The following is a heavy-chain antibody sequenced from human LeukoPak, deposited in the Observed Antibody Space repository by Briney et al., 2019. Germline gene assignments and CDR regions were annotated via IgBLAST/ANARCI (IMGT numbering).Heavy chain of an antibody. D-gene: IGHD6-13*01. J-gene: IGHJ4*02. V-gene: IGHV3-74*01. CDR2: INSDGSTT. CDR3: ARDPYSSSWTYDY. Sequence: PGGSLRLSCAASGFTFSSYWMHWVRQAPGKGLVWVSRINSDGSTTSYADSVKGRFTISRDNAKNSLYLQMNSLRAEDTAVYYCARDPYSSSWTYDYWGQGTLVTVSS. CDR1: GFTFSSYW.